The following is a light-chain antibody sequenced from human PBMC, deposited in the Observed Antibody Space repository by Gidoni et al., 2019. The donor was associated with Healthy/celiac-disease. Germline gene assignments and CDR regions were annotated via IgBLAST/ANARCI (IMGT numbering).Light chain of an antibody. CDR1: SSNIGAGYD. J-gene: IGLJ2*01. CDR2: GNS. Sequence: QSVLTQPPSVSGAPGQRVTISCTGSSSNIGAGYDVHWYQQLPGPAPKLLSYGNSNRPSGVPDRFSGSKSGTSASLAITGLQAEDEADYYCQSYDSSLSGSGVVFGGGTKLTVL. CDR3: QSYDSSLSGSGVV. V-gene: IGLV1-40*01.